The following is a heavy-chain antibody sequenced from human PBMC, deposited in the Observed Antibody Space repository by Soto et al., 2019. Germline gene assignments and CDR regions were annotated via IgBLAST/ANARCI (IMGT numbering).Heavy chain of an antibody. Sequence: LRLSCAASGFTFSSYAMSWVRQAPGKGLEWVSAISGSGGSTYYADSVKGRFTISRDNSKNTLYLQMNSLRAGDTAVYYCAKRQYYYGSASYYIGAFDIWGQGTMVTVSS. CDR2: ISGSGGST. J-gene: IGHJ3*02. V-gene: IGHV3-23*01. D-gene: IGHD3-10*01. CDR3: AKRQYYYGSASYYIGAFDI. CDR1: GFTFSSYA.